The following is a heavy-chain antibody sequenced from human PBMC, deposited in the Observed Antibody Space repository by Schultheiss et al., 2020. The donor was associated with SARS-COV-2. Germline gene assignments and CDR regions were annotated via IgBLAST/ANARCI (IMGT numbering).Heavy chain of an antibody. CDR1: GFTFSSYA. V-gene: IGHV3-30*01. J-gene: IGHJ4*02. CDR3: ARGLYDSGGFY. Sequence: GGSLRLSCAASGFTFSSYALHWVRQAPGKGLEWVAVISYDGSNKYYADSVKGRFTISRDSSKNTVYLQMNSLRGEDTAVFYCARGLYDSGGFYWGQGTLVTVSS. D-gene: IGHD3-22*01. CDR2: ISYDGSNK.